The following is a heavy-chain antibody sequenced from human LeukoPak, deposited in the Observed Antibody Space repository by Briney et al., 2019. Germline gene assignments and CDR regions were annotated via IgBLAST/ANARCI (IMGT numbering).Heavy chain of an antibody. V-gene: IGHV4-59*01. CDR3: ARWSGYRNRFDP. CDR1: GGSISSYY. D-gene: IGHD3-3*01. Sequence: SETLSLTCTVSGGSISSYYWSWIRQPPGKGLEWIGYIYYSGSTNYNPSLKSRVTISVDTSKNQFSLKLSSVTAADTAVYYCARWSGYRNRFDPWGQGTLVTVSP. CDR2: IYYSGST. J-gene: IGHJ5*02.